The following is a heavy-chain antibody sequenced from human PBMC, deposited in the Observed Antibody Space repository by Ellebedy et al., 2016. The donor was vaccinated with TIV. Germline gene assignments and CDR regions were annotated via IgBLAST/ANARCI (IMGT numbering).Heavy chain of an antibody. Sequence: ASVKVSXKASSYTFRSYFMHWVRQAPGQGLEWMGIINPSGGSTSYAQKFQGRVTLTRDTSTSTVYMELSSLRSEDTAVYYCARDLFGGVTADYWGQGTLVTVSS. D-gene: IGHD3-16*01. CDR2: INPSGGST. J-gene: IGHJ4*02. V-gene: IGHV1-46*01. CDR3: ARDLFGGVTADY. CDR1: SYTFRSYF.